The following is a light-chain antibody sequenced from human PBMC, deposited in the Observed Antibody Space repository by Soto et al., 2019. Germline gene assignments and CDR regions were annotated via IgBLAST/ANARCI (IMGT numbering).Light chain of an antibody. CDR3: QPYNNWPLT. J-gene: IGKJ4*01. CDR1: QSVTSRY. Sequence: EIVLTQSPGTLSLSPGDRATLLCRASQSVTSRYLAWYQQKPGQAPRLIIYGASTRATGVPTRFSGSGSGAEFTLTINSLQSEDVAVYYCQPYNNWPLTFGGGTKVDIK. V-gene: IGKV3-15*01. CDR2: GAS.